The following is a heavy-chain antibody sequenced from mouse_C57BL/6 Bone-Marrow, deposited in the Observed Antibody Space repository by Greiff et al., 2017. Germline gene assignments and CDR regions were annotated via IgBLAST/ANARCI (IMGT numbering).Heavy chain of an antibody. CDR1: GFTFSDYG. CDR2: ISPGSSTI. V-gene: IGHV5-17*01. Sequence: EVHLVESGGGLVKPGGSLKLSCAASGFTFSDYGMHWVRQAPEKGLEWVAYISPGSSTIYYADTVKGRFTISRDNAKNTLFLQMTSVRSEDTGMYYCARGPDYWGQGTTLTVSS. CDR3: ARGPDY. J-gene: IGHJ2*01.